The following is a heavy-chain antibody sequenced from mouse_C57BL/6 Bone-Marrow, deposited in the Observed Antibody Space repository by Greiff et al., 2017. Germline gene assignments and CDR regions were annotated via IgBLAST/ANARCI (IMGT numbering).Heavy chain of an antibody. Sequence: EVKLQESGAELVKPGASVKLSCTASGFNIKDYYMHWVKQRTEQGLEWIGRIDPEDGETKYAPKFQGKATITADTSSNTAYLQLSSLTSEDTAVYYCAESTTVVAKGHAMDYWGQGTSVTVSS. CDR2: IDPEDGET. J-gene: IGHJ4*01. CDR1: GFNIKDYY. V-gene: IGHV14-2*01. CDR3: AESTTVVAKGHAMDY. D-gene: IGHD1-1*01.